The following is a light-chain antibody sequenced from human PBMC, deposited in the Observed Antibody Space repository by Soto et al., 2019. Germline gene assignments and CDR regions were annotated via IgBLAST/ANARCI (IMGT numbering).Light chain of an antibody. V-gene: IGLV2-23*02. J-gene: IGLJ3*02. CDR2: GVS. CDR1: SSDVGTYSF. CDR3: CSYAGRSTWV. Sequence: QLVLTQPASVSGSLGQSITISCTGTSSDVGTYSFVSWYQQHPGKAPRFMIYGVSERPSGISNRFSGSKSGNTASLTISGLQAEDEADYYCCSYAGRSTWVFGGGTQLTVL.